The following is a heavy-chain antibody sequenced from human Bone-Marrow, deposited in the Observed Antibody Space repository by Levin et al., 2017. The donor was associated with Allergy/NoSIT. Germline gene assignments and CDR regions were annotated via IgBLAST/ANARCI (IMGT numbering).Heavy chain of an antibody. D-gene: IGHD4-17*01. Sequence: SETLSLTCTVSDGSISNYYWSWIRQPAGKGLEWIGRMYSSGSANYNPSLKSRVTMSVDTSKNQFSLKLMSVTAADTAVYYCARNPYGDSIYGMDVWGQGTTVTVSS. V-gene: IGHV4-4*07. CDR3: ARNPYGDSIYGMDV. CDR2: MYSSGSA. J-gene: IGHJ6*02. CDR1: DGSISNYY.